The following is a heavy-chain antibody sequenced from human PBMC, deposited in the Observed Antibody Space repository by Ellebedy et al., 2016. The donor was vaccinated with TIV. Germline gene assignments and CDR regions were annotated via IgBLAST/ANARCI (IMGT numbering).Heavy chain of an antibody. J-gene: IGHJ5*02. Sequence: GSLRLSCAVSEDYISRSNWWSWVRQSPGKGLEWIGEIYYTGSTFYNPSLKSRVTISVDTSKSQFSLRLTSVTAADTAVYYCARWFGELLYVRWFDAWGQGTLVTVSS. CDR3: ARWFGELLYVRWFDA. CDR1: EDYISRSNW. CDR2: IYYTGST. D-gene: IGHD3-10*01. V-gene: IGHV4-4*02.